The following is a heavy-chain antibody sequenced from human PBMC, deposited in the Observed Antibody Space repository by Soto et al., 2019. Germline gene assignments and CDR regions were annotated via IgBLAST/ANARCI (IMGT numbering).Heavy chain of an antibody. Sequence: GGSLRLSCAASGFTSSSYAMHWVRQARGKGLEWVAVISYEGSNKYYADSVKGRFIISRDNSKSTLYLQMNSLRAEDTAVYYCAIDPYSYGPKFGYFDYWGQGTLVTVSS. D-gene: IGHD5-18*01. CDR3: AIDPYSYGPKFGYFDY. J-gene: IGHJ4*02. V-gene: IGHV3-30-3*01. CDR2: ISYEGSNK. CDR1: GFTSSSYA.